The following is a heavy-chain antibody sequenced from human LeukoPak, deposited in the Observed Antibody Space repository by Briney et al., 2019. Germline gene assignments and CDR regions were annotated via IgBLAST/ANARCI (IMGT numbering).Heavy chain of an antibody. CDR1: GFTFSSYA. V-gene: IGHV3-23*01. Sequence: GGSLRLSCAASGFTFSSYAMSGVRQAPGKGLEWGSAISGSGGSTYYADSVKGRVTISRDNSKNPLYLQMNSLRAEDTAVYYCARLGRIVVVVAATTFDYWGQGTLVTVSS. J-gene: IGHJ4*02. D-gene: IGHD2-15*01. CDR2: ISGSGGST. CDR3: ARLGRIVVVVAATTFDY.